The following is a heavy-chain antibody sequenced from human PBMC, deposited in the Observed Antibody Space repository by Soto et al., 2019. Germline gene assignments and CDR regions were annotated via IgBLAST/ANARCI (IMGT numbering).Heavy chain of an antibody. D-gene: IGHD3-10*01. V-gene: IGHV4-4*02. J-gene: IGHJ4*02. CDR2: IYHSGST. CDR1: GGSISGSNW. CDR3: ARLQYYYTSGSSLYYFDY. Sequence: SETLSLTCAVSGGSISGSNWWRWVRQPPGKGLEWIGEIYHSGSTTYNPSLKSRVTISVDKSKNQFSLKLVSVTAADTAVYYCARLQYYYTSGSSLYYFDYWGQGALVTVSS.